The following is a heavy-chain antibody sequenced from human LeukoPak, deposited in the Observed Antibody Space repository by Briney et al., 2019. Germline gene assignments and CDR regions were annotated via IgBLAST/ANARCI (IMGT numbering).Heavy chain of an antibody. CDR1: GFTFSNYG. CDR2: IWFDGIKK. D-gene: IGHD3-22*01. CDR3: ARDLEDSSPFGAFDM. V-gene: IGHV3-33*08. Sequence: GGSLRLSCAASGFTFSNYGMHWVRQVPGKGLEWVAAIWFDGIKKYYADSVKGRLTISRDNSKNTLYLQMNSLRAEDTAVYYCARDLEDSSPFGAFDMWGQGTMVNVSS. J-gene: IGHJ3*02.